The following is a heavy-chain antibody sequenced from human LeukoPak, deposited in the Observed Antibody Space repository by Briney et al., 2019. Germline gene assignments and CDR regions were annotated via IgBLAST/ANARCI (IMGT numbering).Heavy chain of an antibody. CDR2: INWNGGST. CDR3: ARVDSSSWYSGWFDP. Sequence: PGGSLSLSCAASGFTFDDYGMSSVRQAPGKGLEWVSGINWNGGSTVYADSVKGRFTISRDNAKNSLYLQMNSLRAEDTALYHCARVDSSSWYSGWFDPWGQGTLVTVSS. CDR1: GFTFDDYG. V-gene: IGHV3-20*01. J-gene: IGHJ5*02. D-gene: IGHD6-13*01.